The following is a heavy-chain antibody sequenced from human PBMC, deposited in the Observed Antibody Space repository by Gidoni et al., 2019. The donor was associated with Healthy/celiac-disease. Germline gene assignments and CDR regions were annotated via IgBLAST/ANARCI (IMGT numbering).Heavy chain of an antibody. J-gene: IGHJ6*02. Sequence: QVQLAQSGAEVKKPGSSVMVSCKASGGPFSSDALSWVRQAPGQGLEWMGGIIPIFGTANNAQKFQGRVTITADKSTSTAYMELSSLRYEDTAVYYCARLLDIAAQTPYYYGMDVWGQGTTVTVSS. CDR1: GGPFSSDA. V-gene: IGHV1-69*06. CDR2: IIPIFGTA. D-gene: IGHD6-6*01. CDR3: ARLLDIAAQTPYYYGMDV.